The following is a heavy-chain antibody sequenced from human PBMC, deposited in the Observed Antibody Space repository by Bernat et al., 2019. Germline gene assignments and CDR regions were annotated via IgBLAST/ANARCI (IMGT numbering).Heavy chain of an antibody. Sequence: QVQLVQSGAEVKKPGASVKVSCKASGYTFTSYGISWVRQAPGQGLEWMGWISAYNGNTNYAQKLQGRVTMTTDTSTSTAYMELRSLRSDDTAVYYCARSPPWRYNYDSSGYYSTFDYWGQGTLVTVSS. J-gene: IGHJ4*02. CDR1: GYTFTSYG. D-gene: IGHD3-22*01. CDR2: ISAYNGNT. V-gene: IGHV1-18*04. CDR3: ARSPPWRYNYDSSGYYSTFDY.